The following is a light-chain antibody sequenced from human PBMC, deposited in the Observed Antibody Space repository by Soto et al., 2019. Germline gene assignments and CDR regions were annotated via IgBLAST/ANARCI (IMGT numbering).Light chain of an antibody. V-gene: IGKV3-20*01. CDR2: DAS. CDR1: QTVRNNY. CDR3: QQFSSYPLT. Sequence: EFVLTQSPGTLSLSPGERATLSCRASQTVRNNYLAWYQQKPGQAPRLLIYDASSRATGIPDRFSGGGSGTDFTLTISRLDPEDFAVYYCQQFSSYPLTFVGGTKGDIK. J-gene: IGKJ4*01.